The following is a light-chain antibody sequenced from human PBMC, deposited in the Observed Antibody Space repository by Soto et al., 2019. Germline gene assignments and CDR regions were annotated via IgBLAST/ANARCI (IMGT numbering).Light chain of an antibody. J-gene: IGLJ1*01. CDR3: SSYTSSSTLVF. CDR1: SSDVGGYNY. V-gene: IGLV2-14*01. Sequence: QSALTQPASVSGSLGQSITISCTGTSSDVGGYNYVSWYQQHPGKAPKLMIYEVSNRPSGVSNRFSGSKSGNTASLTISGLPAEDDDDYYCSSYTSSSTLVFFGTGTKLTVL. CDR2: EVS.